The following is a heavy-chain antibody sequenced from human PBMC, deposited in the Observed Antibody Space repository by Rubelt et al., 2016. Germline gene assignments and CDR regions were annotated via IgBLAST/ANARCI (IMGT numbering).Heavy chain of an antibody. D-gene: IGHD2-15*01. Sequence: QVQLQQWGAGLLKPSGTLSLTCAVYGGSFSGYYWSWIRQAPGKGLEWIGEINHSGSTNYNPSLKSRVAISVDTSKNQFSRKRTSVTAADTAVYYCARSCIGGACYVPGAFDIWGRGTMVTVSS. CDR2: INHSGST. V-gene: IGHV4-34*01. CDR3: ARSCIGGACYVPGAFDI. J-gene: IGHJ3*02. CDR1: GGSFSGYY.